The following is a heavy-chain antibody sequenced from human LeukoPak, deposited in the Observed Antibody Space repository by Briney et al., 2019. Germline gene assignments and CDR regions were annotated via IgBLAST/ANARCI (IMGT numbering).Heavy chain of an antibody. Sequence: GGSLRLSCVPSGFSFSSYGMHWVRQAPGKGLELVAVIWSHGNRRHHADSVEGRFTISRDNSKSILYLQMNNLRAEDTALYYCARDSAADDNDFDVWGQGTMVTVSS. J-gene: IGHJ3*01. CDR1: GFSFSSYG. V-gene: IGHV3-33*01. D-gene: IGHD6-25*01. CDR2: IWSHGNRR. CDR3: ARDSAADDNDFDV.